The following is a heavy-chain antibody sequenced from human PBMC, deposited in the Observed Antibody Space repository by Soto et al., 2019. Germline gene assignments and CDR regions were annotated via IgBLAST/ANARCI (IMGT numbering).Heavy chain of an antibody. CDR1: GGSFSGYY. Sequence: SETLSLTCAVYGGSFSGYYWSWIRQPPGKGLEWIGEINHSGSTNYNPSLKSRVTISVDTSKNQFSLKLSSVTAADTAVYYCAGRSWDYYYYMDVWGKGTTVTVSS. CDR3: AGRSWDYYYYMDV. V-gene: IGHV4-34*01. D-gene: IGHD6-13*01. CDR2: INHSGST. J-gene: IGHJ6*03.